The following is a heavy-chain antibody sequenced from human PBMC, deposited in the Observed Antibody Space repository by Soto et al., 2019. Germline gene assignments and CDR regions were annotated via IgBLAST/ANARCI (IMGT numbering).Heavy chain of an antibody. Sequence: ALVKVSCKASGYIFLNYAIHWVRQAPGQRPEWVGWINAANGNTKYSQKLQGRVTITSDTAASTAYMELRSLRSEDTAQYYCAREGGYYDSSGRDAFDIWGQGTMVTVSS. CDR2: INAANGNT. V-gene: IGHV1-3*01. D-gene: IGHD3-22*01. CDR3: AREGGYYDSSGRDAFDI. J-gene: IGHJ3*02. CDR1: GYIFLNYA.